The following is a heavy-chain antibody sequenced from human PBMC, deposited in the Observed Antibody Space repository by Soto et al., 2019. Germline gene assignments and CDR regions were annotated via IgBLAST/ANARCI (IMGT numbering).Heavy chain of an antibody. CDR1: GDSMGSGGHY. V-gene: IGHV4-31*03. CDR3: AKDKDLEPSVWGY. Sequence: QVQLQESGPGLVKPSQTLSLTCTVSGDSMGSGGHYYNWIRLLPGKGLEWIGYIYYSGATHYNPSLRGRVSISIDRSNNRFSWRLISVTAADTALYFCAKDKDLEPSVWGYWGQGTQVTVSS. CDR2: IYYSGAT. D-gene: IGHD7-27*01. J-gene: IGHJ4*02.